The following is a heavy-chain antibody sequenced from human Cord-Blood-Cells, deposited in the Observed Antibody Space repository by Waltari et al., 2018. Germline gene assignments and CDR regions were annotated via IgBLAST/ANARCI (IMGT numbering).Heavy chain of an antibody. Sequence: EVQLVESGGGLVKPGGSLRLSCAASGFTFSSYSMNWVRQAPGKGLEWVSSISSSSSYIYYADSVKGRFTISRDNAKNSLYLQMNSLRAEDTAVYYCARDRGSYYYFDYWGQGTLVTVSS. CDR3: ARDRGSYYYFDY. V-gene: IGHV3-21*01. J-gene: IGHJ4*02. CDR1: GFTFSSYS. D-gene: IGHD1-26*01. CDR2: ISSSSSYI.